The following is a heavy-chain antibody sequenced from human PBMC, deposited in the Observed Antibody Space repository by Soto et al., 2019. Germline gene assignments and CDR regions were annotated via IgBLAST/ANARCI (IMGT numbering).Heavy chain of an antibody. CDR3: ARDLTFTMIEIAPNYFDY. V-gene: IGHV3-48*02. D-gene: IGHD3-22*01. CDR1: ECVDIGGS. J-gene: IGHJ4*02. CDR2: ISSSSSTI. Sequence: PGGSLRLCCAAGECVDIGGSRNRDSQAPGKGLEWVSYISSSSSTIYYADSVKGRFTISRDNAKNSLYLQMNSLRDEDTAVYYCARDLTFTMIEIAPNYFDYWGQGTLVTVSS.